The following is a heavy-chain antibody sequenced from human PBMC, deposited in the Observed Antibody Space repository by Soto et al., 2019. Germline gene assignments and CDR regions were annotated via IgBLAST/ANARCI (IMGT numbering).Heavy chain of an antibody. D-gene: IGHD6-6*01. CDR1: GYTFTSYD. J-gene: IGHJ4*02. Sequence: ASVKVSCKASGYTFTSYDINWVRQATGQGLEWMGWMNPNSGNTGYAQKFQGRVTMTRDTSTSTAYMELSSLRSEDTAVYYCASGTRYSSSGCYYWGQGTLVTVSS. CDR3: ASGTRYSSSGCYY. CDR2: MNPNSGNT. V-gene: IGHV1-8*01.